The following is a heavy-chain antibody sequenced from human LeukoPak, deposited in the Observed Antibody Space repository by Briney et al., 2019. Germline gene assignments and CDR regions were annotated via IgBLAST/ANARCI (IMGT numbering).Heavy chain of an antibody. V-gene: IGHV4-38-2*02. Sequence: PSETLSLTCSVSSYSIPSGYYWGWIRQPPGKGLEWIGSINLSGHTYYNPSLKNRVTISVDTSKNQFSLKLSSVTAADTAVYYCARQVATKGEWAFDIWGQGTMVTASS. CDR1: SYSIPSGYY. CDR3: ARQVATKGEWAFDI. CDR2: INLSGHT. J-gene: IGHJ3*02. D-gene: IGHD5-12*01.